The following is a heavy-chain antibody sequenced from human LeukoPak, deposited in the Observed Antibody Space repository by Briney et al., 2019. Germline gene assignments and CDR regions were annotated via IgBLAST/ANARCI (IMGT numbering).Heavy chain of an antibody. D-gene: IGHD2-15*01. J-gene: IGHJ5*02. CDR1: GYTFTSYD. CDR2: MNPNSGNT. CDR3: ARRGKAARGANWFDP. Sequence: ASVKVSRKASGYTFTSYDINWVRQATGQGLEWMGWMNPNSGNTGYAQKFQGRVTMTRNTSISTAYMELSSLRSEDTAVYYCARRGKAARGANWFDPWGQGTLVTVSS. V-gene: IGHV1-8*01.